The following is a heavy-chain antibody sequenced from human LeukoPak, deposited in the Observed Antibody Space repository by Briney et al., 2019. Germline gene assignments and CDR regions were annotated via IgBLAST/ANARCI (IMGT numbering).Heavy chain of an antibody. CDR1: GFTFSSYA. CDR3: AKHASGPYHYFDF. Sequence: PGGSLRLSCAASGFTFSSYAMSWVRQAPGKGLQWVSVISGSGGSTYFADSVKGRFTISRDNSKNTLYLQMNSLRADDTAVYYCAKHASGPYHYFDFWGQGTLVTVSS. CDR2: ISGSGGST. V-gene: IGHV3-23*01. D-gene: IGHD2-21*01. J-gene: IGHJ4*02.